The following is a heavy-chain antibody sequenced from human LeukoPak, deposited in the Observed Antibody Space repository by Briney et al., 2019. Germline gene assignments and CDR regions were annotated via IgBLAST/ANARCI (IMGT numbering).Heavy chain of an antibody. CDR3: ARGSEIAAPRPFDY. CDR1: GFTFSLYA. D-gene: IGHD6-13*01. Sequence: PGGSLRLSCAASGFTFSLYAMHWVRQAPGKGLEWVSVISYDGTKKYYADSVRGRFTISRDNSQNTLYLQMNSLKPEDTVVYYCARGSEIAAPRPFDYWGQGTLVTVSS. J-gene: IGHJ4*02. CDR2: ISYDGTKK. V-gene: IGHV3-30-3*01.